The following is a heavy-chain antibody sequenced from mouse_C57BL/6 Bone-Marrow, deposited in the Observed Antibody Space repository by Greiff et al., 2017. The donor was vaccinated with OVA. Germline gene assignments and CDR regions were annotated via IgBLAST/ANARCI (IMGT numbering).Heavy chain of an antibody. CDR2: IDPETGGT. Sequence: VQRVESGAELVRPGASVTLSCKASGYTFTDYEMHWVKQTPVHGLEWIGAIDPETGGTAYNQKFKGKAILTADKSSSTAYMELRSLTSEDSAVYYCTRPYYYGSSEFAYWGQGTLVTVSA. J-gene: IGHJ3*01. CDR3: TRPYYYGSSEFAY. CDR1: GYTFTDYE. D-gene: IGHD1-1*01. V-gene: IGHV1-15*01.